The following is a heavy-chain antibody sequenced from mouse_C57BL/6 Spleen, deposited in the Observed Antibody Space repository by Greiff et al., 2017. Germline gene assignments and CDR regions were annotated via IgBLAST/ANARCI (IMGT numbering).Heavy chain of an antibody. V-gene: IGHV1-26*01. CDR3: ARRGGNYVPFAY. CDR1: GYTFPDYY. Sequence: VQLQQSGPELVKPGASVKISCKASGYTFPDYYMNWVKQSHGKSLEWIGDINPNNGGTSYNQKFKGKATLTVDKSSSTAYMELRSLTSEDSAVYYCARRGGNYVPFAYWGQGTLVTVSA. D-gene: IGHD2-1*01. CDR2: INPNNGGT. J-gene: IGHJ3*01.